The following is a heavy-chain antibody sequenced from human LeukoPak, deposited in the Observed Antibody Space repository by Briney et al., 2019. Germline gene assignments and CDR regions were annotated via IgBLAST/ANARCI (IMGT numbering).Heavy chain of an antibody. Sequence: GGSLRLSCAASGFTFSSYGMHWVRQASGKGLEWVAVIWYDGSNKYYADSVKGRFTISGDNSKNTLYLQMNSLRAEDTAVYYCARDLGYSYGTDYWGQGTLVTVSS. V-gene: IGHV3-33*01. D-gene: IGHD5-18*01. CDR2: IWYDGSNK. J-gene: IGHJ4*02. CDR3: ARDLGYSYGTDY. CDR1: GFTFSSYG.